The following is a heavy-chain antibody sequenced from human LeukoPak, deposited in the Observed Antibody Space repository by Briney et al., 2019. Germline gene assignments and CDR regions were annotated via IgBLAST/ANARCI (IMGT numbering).Heavy chain of an antibody. V-gene: IGHV4-59*08. CDR1: GGSISSYY. J-gene: IGHJ4*02. Sequence: SETLSLTCTVAGGSISSYYWSWIRQPPGKGLEWIGYIYYSGSTNYNPSLKSRVTISVDTSKKQFSLKLRSVTAADTAVYYCARRPYSSSWLHDTGFDYWGQGTLVTVSS. CDR3: ARRPYSSSWLHDTGFDY. CDR2: IYYSGST. D-gene: IGHD6-13*01.